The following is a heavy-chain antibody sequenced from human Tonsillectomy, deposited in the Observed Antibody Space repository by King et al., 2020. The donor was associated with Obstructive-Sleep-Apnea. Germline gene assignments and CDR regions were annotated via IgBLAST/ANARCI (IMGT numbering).Heavy chain of an antibody. V-gene: IGHV4-31*03. Sequence: QLQESGPGLVKPSQTLSLTCTVSGGSISSGGYYWSWIRQHPGKGLGWIGYIYYSGSTYYNPSPKSRVTISVDTSNNQVSLKLSSVTAADTAVYYCARAGSWGTVPDFDYWGQGTLVTVSS. CDR3: ARAGSWGTVPDFDY. CDR2: IYYSGST. J-gene: IGHJ4*02. CDR1: GGSISSGGYY. D-gene: IGHD3-16*01.